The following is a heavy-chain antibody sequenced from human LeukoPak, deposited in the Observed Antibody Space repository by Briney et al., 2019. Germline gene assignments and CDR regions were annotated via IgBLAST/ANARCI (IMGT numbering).Heavy chain of an antibody. V-gene: IGHV3-48*03. J-gene: IGHJ4*02. CDR1: GFTFSSYE. CDR3: ARDSDYGDLIFDY. CDR2: ISSSGSTI. Sequence: PGGSLRLSCAASGFTFSSYEMNWVRQAPGKGLEWVSYISSSGSTIYYADSVKGRFTISRDNAKNSLYLQMNSLRAEDTAVYYCARDSDYGDLIFDYWGQGTLVSVSS. D-gene: IGHD4-17*01.